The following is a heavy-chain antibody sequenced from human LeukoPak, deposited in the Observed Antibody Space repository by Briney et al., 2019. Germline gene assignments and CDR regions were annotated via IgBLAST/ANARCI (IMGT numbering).Heavy chain of an antibody. Sequence: GGSLRLSCAASGFTFSSFAMHWVRQAPGKGLEWVAVISYDGSNKYYADSVKGRFTISRVNSRNTLYLQMNSLRVEDTAIYYCAKGGPQFFDYWGQGTLVTVSS. CDR1: GFTFSSFA. CDR3: AKGGPQFFDY. V-gene: IGHV3-30*18. CDR2: ISYDGSNK. J-gene: IGHJ4*02. D-gene: IGHD5-24*01.